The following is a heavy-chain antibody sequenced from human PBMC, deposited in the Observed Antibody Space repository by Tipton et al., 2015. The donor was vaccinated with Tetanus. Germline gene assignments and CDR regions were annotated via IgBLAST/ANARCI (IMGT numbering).Heavy chain of an antibody. CDR3: ARGLIDDLLGSRIYFDS. D-gene: IGHD2-8*01. CDR2: IFYSGNS. Sequence: TLSLTCSVSGDSGSRHYWSWIRQPPGKALEWIGDIFYSGNSISNPSFRSRVTMSVDTSRTLFSLTLIAVTAADTAVYFCARGLIDDLLGSRIYFDSWGPGTLVTVSS. V-gene: IGHV4-59*02. CDR1: GDSGSRHY. J-gene: IGHJ4*02.